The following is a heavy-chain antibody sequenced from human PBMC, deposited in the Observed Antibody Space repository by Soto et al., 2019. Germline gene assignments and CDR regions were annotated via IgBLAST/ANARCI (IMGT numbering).Heavy chain of an antibody. Sequence: QVQLVESGGGVVQPGRSLRLSCAASGFTFSSHAMYWVRQAPGKGLEWVAVIPYDGSNKYHADSVKGRFTISRDNSKNTVYLQMNSLRPEDTAVYYCARDFGIFGVVPAEGMDVWGQGTTVTVSS. J-gene: IGHJ6*02. CDR1: GFTFSSHA. CDR3: ARDFGIFGVVPAEGMDV. V-gene: IGHV3-30-3*01. CDR2: IPYDGSNK. D-gene: IGHD3-3*01.